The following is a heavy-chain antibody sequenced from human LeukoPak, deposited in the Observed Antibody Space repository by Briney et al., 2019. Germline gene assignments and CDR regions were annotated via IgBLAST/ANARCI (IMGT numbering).Heavy chain of an antibody. J-gene: IGHJ4*02. CDR2: IKQDGSEK. D-gene: IGHD3-16*02. Sequence: GGSLRLSCAIYGFSIINSWMSWVRQAPGKGLEWVANIKQDGSEKYYVDSVKGRFTISRDNAKTSLYLEMNSLRAEDTAVYYCARDWPVSFDYWGQGTLVTVSS. CDR1: GFSIINSW. CDR3: ARDWPVSFDY. V-gene: IGHV3-7*01.